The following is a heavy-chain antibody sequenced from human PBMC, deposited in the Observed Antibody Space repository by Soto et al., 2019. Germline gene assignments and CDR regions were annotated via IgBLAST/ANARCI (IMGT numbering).Heavy chain of an antibody. D-gene: IGHD3-10*01. V-gene: IGHV4-39*01. CDR1: GGSISSSSYY. CDR3: AGMGSGPLVFDP. Sequence: PSETLSLTCTVSGGSISSSSYYWGWIRQPPGKGLEWIGSIYYSGSTYYNPSLKSRVTISVDTSKNQFSLKLSSVTAADTAVYYCAGMGSGPLVFDPWGQGTLVTVSS. CDR2: IYYSGST. J-gene: IGHJ5*02.